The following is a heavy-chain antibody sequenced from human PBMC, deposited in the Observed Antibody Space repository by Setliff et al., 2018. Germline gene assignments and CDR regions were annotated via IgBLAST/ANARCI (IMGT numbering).Heavy chain of an antibody. CDR2: IYSDGSA. CDR1: GGIIYDHW. D-gene: IGHD3-3*01. J-gene: IGHJ4*02. CDR3: ARERQGGFLEWAPFDS. V-gene: IGHV4-4*07. Sequence: SETLSLTCSVSGGIIYDHWWTWIRQPAGAGLEWIGRIYSDGSADYNPSLRSQVTISVDKSKNQFFLKLTSMTAADTALYFCARERQGGFLEWAPFDSWGQGVVVTVSS.